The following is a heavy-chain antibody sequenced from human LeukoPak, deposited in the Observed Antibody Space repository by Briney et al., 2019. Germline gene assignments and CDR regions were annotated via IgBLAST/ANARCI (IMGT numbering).Heavy chain of an antibody. Sequence: SETLSLTCTVSDDSISHYYWSWIRQPAGKGLEWIGHIYTRGSTNYNPSFKSRVTMSVDTSKNQFSLRLSSVTAADTAVYYCARGSIGGKYGGTIYYYGMDVWGQGTTVTVSS. CDR3: ARGSIGGKYGGTIYYYGMDV. CDR1: DDSISHYY. CDR2: IYTRGST. J-gene: IGHJ6*02. D-gene: IGHD5-24*01. V-gene: IGHV4-4*07.